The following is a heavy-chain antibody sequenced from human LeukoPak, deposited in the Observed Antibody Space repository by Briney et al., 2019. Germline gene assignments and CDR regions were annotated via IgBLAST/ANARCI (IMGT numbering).Heavy chain of an antibody. D-gene: IGHD3-3*01. CDR2: IKQDGSEK. Sequence: GGSLRLSCAASGFTFSNAWMSWVRQAPGKGLEWVANIKQDGSEKYYVDSVKGRFTISRDNAKNSLYLQMNSLRAEDTAVYYCARESQVGDFWSGHHLWGQGTLVTVSS. V-gene: IGHV3-7*01. J-gene: IGHJ4*02. CDR1: GFTFSNAW. CDR3: ARESQVGDFWSGHHL.